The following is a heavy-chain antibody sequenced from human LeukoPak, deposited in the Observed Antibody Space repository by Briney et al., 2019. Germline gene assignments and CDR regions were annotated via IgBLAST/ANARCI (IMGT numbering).Heavy chain of an antibody. CDR1: GFTFSTYW. CDR3: ARSRYCSGGNCYSDY. CDR2: IKPDGGET. V-gene: IGHV3-7*01. D-gene: IGHD2-15*01. J-gene: IGHJ4*02. Sequence: GGSLRLSCAASGFTFSTYWMSWVRQAPGKGLEWVANIKPDGGETYYVDSLKGRFTISRDNAKNSLHLQMNSLRVEDTAVYCCARSRYCSGGNCYSDYWGQGTLVTVSS.